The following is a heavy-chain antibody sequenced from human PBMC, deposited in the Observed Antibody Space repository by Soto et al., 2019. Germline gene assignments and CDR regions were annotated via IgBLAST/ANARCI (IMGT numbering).Heavy chain of an antibody. CDR3: ARAFCTNGVCYYFFDY. D-gene: IGHD2-8*01. CDR2: INHDGSTR. Sequence: GGSLRLSCAASGFTFSTYWMTWVRQAPEKRLEWVASINHDGSTRYYVDAVKGRFTISRDNAKNTLYLQMSSLRAEDTAVYYCARAFCTNGVCYYFFDYWGHGTLVTVSS. J-gene: IGHJ4*01. V-gene: IGHV3-7*01. CDR1: GFTFSTYW.